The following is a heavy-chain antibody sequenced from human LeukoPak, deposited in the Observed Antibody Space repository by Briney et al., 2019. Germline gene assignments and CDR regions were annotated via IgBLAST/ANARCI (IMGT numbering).Heavy chain of an antibody. CDR2: ISWNSGSI. Sequence: GRSLRLSCAASGFTFDDYAMHWVRQAPGKGLEWVSGISWNSGSIGYADSVKGRFTISRDNAKNSLCLQMNSLRAEDTALYYCAKDISLRTTGTLGYWGQGTLVTVSS. J-gene: IGHJ4*02. V-gene: IGHV3-9*01. CDR1: GFTFDDYA. CDR3: AKDISLRTTGTLGY. D-gene: IGHD1-1*01.